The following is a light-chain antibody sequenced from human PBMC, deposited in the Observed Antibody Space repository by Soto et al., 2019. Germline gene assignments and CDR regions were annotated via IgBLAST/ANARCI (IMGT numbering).Light chain of an antibody. Sequence: EIVLTQSPGSLSLSPGERATLSCRASQSVDSTFFAWYQKKPGQAPRLLIYGASKRATGVPDRFSGSGSGTDITLTISRLEPEDFAWYYCQQYTRSVTFGQGTKVEI. V-gene: IGKV3-20*01. CDR2: GAS. CDR1: QSVDSTF. J-gene: IGKJ1*01. CDR3: QQYTRSVT.